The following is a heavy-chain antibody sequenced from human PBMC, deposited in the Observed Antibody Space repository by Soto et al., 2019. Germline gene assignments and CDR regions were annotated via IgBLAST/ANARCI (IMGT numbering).Heavy chain of an antibody. Sequence: QVQVVQSGAEVKKPGASVKVSCKASGYTFSSYAMHWVRQAPGQSLEWMGWINPGNGNTKYSQKFQGRVTITRDTSASTAYMELSSLRSEDTAVYYCARAVARGVKTIYYYYGMDVWGQGTTVTVSS. CDR1: GYTFSSYA. CDR2: INPGNGNT. J-gene: IGHJ6*02. CDR3: ARAVARGVKTIYYYYGMDV. V-gene: IGHV1-3*01. D-gene: IGHD3-10*01.